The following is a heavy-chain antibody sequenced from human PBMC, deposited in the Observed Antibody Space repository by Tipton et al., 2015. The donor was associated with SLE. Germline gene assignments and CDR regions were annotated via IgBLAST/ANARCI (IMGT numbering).Heavy chain of an antibody. CDR2: IKQDGSAK. J-gene: IGHJ6*02. D-gene: IGHD3-3*01. CDR3: ARWNDLWSGDLDFYGMDV. V-gene: IGHV3-7*01. Sequence: GSLRLSCAASGFIFKNFWMSWVRQAPGKGLEWVANIKQDGSAKDFVDSVKGRFSISRDNAKKTLYLQMNSLRADDTAVYYCARWNDLWSGDLDFYGMDVWGPGTTVTVSS. CDR1: GFIFKNFW.